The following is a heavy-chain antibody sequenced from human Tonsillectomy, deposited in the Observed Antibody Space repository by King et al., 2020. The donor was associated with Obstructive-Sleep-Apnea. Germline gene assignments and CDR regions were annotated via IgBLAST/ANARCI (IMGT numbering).Heavy chain of an antibody. CDR2: ISYDGSNK. Sequence: VQLVESGGGVVQPGRSLRLSCAAAGFTFSSYGMHWGRQAPGKGLEWGALISYDGSNKYHLDSVKGRFTISRDNSKNTLHLQMNSLRAEDTAVYYCAKDSGGPTLNYWGRGTLVTVSS. CDR1: GFTFSSYG. D-gene: IGHD1-26*01. CDR3: AKDSGGPTLNY. J-gene: IGHJ4*02. V-gene: IGHV3-30*18.